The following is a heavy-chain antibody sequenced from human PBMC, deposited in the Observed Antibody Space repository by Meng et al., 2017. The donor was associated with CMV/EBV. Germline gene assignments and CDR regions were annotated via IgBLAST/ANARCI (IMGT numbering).Heavy chain of an antibody. CDR1: AGSISSGGYD. CDR2: IYYRGST. CDR3: ARAMVRGVKRPGFDP. V-gene: IGHV4-31*03. Sequence: LRLSCTVSAGSISSGGYDWSWLRHHPGRGLEWSGYIYYRGSTYYNPSLKSRVTISVDTSKNQFFLKPSSVTAAATAVYYGARAMVRGVKRPGFDPWGQGTLVTVSS. J-gene: IGHJ5*02. D-gene: IGHD3-10*01.